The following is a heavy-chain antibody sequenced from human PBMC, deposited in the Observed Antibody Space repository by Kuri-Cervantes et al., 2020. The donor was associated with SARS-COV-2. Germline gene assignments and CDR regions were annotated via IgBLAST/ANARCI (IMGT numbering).Heavy chain of an antibody. CDR1: GYTFTSED. J-gene: IGHJ5*02. Sequence: ASVKVSCKTSGYTFTSEDINWVRQATGQGLEWMGWMNPTSGKTGYAQKFQGRVTMTRNTSISTAYMELSSLRSEDTAVYYCARGRYSSGWYRFVWFDPWGQGTLVTVSS. V-gene: IGHV1-8*01. CDR3: ARGRYSSGWYRFVWFDP. CDR2: MNPTSGKT. D-gene: IGHD6-19*01.